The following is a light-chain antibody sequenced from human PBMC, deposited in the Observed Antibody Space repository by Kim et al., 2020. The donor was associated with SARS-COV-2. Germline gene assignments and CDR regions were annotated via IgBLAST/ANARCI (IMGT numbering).Light chain of an antibody. CDR1: QGTSNF. CDR2: AAS. CDR3: QKYNTAPLT. V-gene: IGKV1-27*01. J-gene: IGKJ4*01. Sequence: DIQMTQSPSSLSAYVGERVTITCRASQGTSNFLAWYQQKPGKVPKLLIYAASTLQSGVPSRFSGSGSGTDFTLTISGLQPEDVATYYCQKYNTAPLTFGGGTKVDIK.